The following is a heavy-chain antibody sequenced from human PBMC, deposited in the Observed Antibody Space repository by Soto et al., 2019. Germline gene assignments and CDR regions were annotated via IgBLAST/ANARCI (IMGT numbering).Heavy chain of an antibody. Sequence: QVQLQQWGAGLLKPSETLFLTCAVNGGSFTGYYWSWVRQPPGKGLEWIGEIKDCGSTNYSPSLRSRVTISADASKKQFSLKVTSVTAADTAVYYCARGQEGVVATHWDQGTLVTVSS. D-gene: IGHD2-15*01. CDR1: GGSFTGYY. J-gene: IGHJ4*02. CDR2: IKDCGST. V-gene: IGHV4-34*01. CDR3: ARGQEGVVATH.